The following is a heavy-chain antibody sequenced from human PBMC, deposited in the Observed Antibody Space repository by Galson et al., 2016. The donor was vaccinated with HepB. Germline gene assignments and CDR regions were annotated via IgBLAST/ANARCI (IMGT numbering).Heavy chain of an antibody. J-gene: IGHJ4*02. CDR1: GFTFSNYA. V-gene: IGHV3-30*04. Sequence: SLRLSCAASGFTFSNYAMHWVRQAPGKGLEWVAVISYDGSDKYYAGSVKGRFTISRDNSKNTLYLQMNSLRGEDTAVYYCARPEPSGTYAFDYWGQGTLVTVSS. D-gene: IGHD1-26*01. CDR3: ARPEPSGTYAFDY. CDR2: ISYDGSDK.